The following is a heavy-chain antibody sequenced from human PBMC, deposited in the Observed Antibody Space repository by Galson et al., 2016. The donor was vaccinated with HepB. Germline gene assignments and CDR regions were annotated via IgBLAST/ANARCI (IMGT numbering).Heavy chain of an antibody. J-gene: IGHJ4*02. CDR3: AKDLLGGTFIPYFFDY. CDR1: GFTFRSNV. Sequence: SLRLSCAASGFTFRSNVINWVRQAPGKGLEWVSGISGSGGSTYYADSVRGRFTISRDNSKNTLYLQMNSLRAEDTAVYYCAKDLLGGTFIPYFFDYWGQGTLVTV. V-gene: IGHV3-23*01. CDR2: ISGSGGST. D-gene: IGHD1-26*01.